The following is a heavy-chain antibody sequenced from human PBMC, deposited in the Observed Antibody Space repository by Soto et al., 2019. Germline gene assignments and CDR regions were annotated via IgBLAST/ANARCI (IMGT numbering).Heavy chain of an antibody. D-gene: IGHD3-10*01. CDR2: IYYSGST. V-gene: IGHV4-59*01. CDR1: GGSISSYY. J-gene: IGHJ3*02. CDR3: AKNYGNAFDI. Sequence: SETLSLTCTVSGGSISSYYWSWIRQPPGKGLEWIGYIYYSGSTNYNPSLKSRVTISVDTSKNQFSLKLSSVTAADTAVYHCAKNYGNAFDIWGQGTMVTVSS.